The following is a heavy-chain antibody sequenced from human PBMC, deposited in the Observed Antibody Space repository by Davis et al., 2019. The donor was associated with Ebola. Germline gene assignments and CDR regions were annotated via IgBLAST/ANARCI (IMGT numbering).Heavy chain of an antibody. Sequence: PGGSLRLSGAVSGFTFSSCGMHWVRQAPGKGLEWVAVISYDGSKTYYGDSVKGRFTISRDNSKNTLYLQMNSLRVEDTAVYYCAKGGSGWPSDYSYGMGVWGKGTTVTVSS. CDR1: GFTFSSCG. J-gene: IGHJ6*04. CDR2: ISYDGSKT. CDR3: AKGGSGWPSDYSYGMGV. D-gene: IGHD6-19*01. V-gene: IGHV3-30*18.